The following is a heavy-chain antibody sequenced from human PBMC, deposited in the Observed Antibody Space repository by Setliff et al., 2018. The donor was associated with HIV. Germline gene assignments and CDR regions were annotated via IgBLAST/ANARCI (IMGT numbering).Heavy chain of an antibody. CDR1: GGSISSSDW. D-gene: IGHD1-26*01. V-gene: IGHV4-4*02. Sequence: SETLSLTCAVSGGSISSSDWWSWVRQPPGKGLEWIGEIYHSGSTNYNSSLKSRVTISVDKSRNQFSLKLSSVTAADTAVYYCARGVVGATYDVFDIWAQGTMVTVSS. CDR3: ARGVVGATYDVFDI. J-gene: IGHJ3*02. CDR2: IYHSGST.